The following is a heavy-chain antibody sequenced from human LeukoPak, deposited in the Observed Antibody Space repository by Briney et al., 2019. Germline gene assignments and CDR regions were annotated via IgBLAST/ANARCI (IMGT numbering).Heavy chain of an antibody. CDR3: AKDQNDMVRGPNPTFDY. V-gene: IGHV3-23*01. J-gene: IGHJ4*02. D-gene: IGHD3-10*01. CDR1: GFTFSSYA. Sequence: GGSLRLSCAASGFTFSSYAMSSVRQAPGKGLEWVSAISGSGGSTYYADSVKGRFTISRDNSKNTLYLQMNSLRAEDTAVYYCAKDQNDMVRGPNPTFDYWGQGTLVTVSS. CDR2: ISGSGGST.